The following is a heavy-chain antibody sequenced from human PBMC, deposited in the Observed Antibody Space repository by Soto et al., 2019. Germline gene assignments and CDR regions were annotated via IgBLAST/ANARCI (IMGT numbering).Heavy chain of an antibody. CDR1: GASISSPHDY. J-gene: IGHJ4*02. V-gene: IGHV4-39*02. Sequence: SETLSLTCTVSGASISSPHDYWGWIRQSPGRGLEWIGSIYYSGSTYYNPSLKSRISISVDTSKNQFSLNLTSVTAADTAVYYCARGSTTEKVDSWGQGTLVTGSS. D-gene: IGHD4-17*01. CDR2: IYYSGST. CDR3: ARGSTTEKVDS.